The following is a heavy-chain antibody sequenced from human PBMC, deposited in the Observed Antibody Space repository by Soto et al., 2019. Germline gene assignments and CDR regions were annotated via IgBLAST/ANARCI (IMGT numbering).Heavy chain of an antibody. J-gene: IGHJ4*02. D-gene: IGHD1-26*01. Sequence: GGSLRLSCAASGFTFSNAWMSWVRQAPGKGLEWVGSIKSKTDGGTTDYAAPVKGRFTISRDDSKNTLYLQMNSLKTEDTAVYYCTPDPYSGRTRNYWGQGTLVTVSS. CDR1: GFTFSNAW. V-gene: IGHV3-15*01. CDR3: TPDPYSGRTRNY. CDR2: IKSKTDGGTT.